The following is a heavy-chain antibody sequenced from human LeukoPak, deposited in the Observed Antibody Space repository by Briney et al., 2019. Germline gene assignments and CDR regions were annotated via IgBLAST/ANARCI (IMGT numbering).Heavy chain of an antibody. CDR1: GYTFTGYY. CDR3: ARGVEYYDSSGYYVYYFDY. D-gene: IGHD3-22*01. V-gene: IGHV1-2*06. J-gene: IGHJ4*02. Sequence: ASVKVSCKASGYTFTGYYMHWVRQAPGQGLEWMGRINPNSGGTNYAQKFQGRVTMTRDTSTSTVYMELSSLRSEDTAVYYCARGVEYYDSSGYYVYYFDYWGQGTLVTVSS. CDR2: INPNSGGT.